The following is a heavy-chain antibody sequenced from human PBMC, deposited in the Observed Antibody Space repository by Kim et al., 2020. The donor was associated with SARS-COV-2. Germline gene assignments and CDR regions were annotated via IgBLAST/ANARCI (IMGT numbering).Heavy chain of an antibody. CDR2: ISGSGKRE. D-gene: IGHD3-16*02. J-gene: IGHJ3*01. CDR1: GFTFNSHD. V-gene: IGHV3-23*01. CDR3: VRQVAGSNLDV. Sequence: GGSLRLSCGASGFTFNSHDLQWVRQAPGKGPEWVSGISGSGKREFYADSVKGRFTISRDNSKNTLYLQLNILRAEDTAIYYCVRQVAGSNLDVWGQGTMV.